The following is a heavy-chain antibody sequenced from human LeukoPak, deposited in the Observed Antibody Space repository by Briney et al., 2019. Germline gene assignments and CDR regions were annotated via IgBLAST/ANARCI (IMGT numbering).Heavy chain of an antibody. Sequence: GGSLRLSCAASGFTFSSYSMNWARQAPGKGLEWVSSISSSSSYIYYADSVKGRFTISRDNAKNSLYLQMNSLRAEDTAVYYCARDNDFWSGYFYYYYYGMDVWGQGTTVTVSS. D-gene: IGHD3-3*01. CDR1: GFTFSSYS. V-gene: IGHV3-21*01. CDR2: ISSSSSYI. CDR3: ARDNDFWSGYFYYYYYGMDV. J-gene: IGHJ6*02.